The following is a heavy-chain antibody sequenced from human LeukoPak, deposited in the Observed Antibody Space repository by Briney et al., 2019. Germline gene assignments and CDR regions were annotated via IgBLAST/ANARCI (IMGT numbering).Heavy chain of an antibody. D-gene: IGHD4-17*01. V-gene: IGHV3-72*01. CDR3: ARGPTVTFNYHYGMDV. CDR1: GFTFSDHY. Sequence: PGGSLRLSCATSGFTFSDHYMDWARQAPGKGLEWVARTRTKAKHYTTEYAASVKARFTVSRDESMHSLYLQMNSLKTEDTAVYYCARGPTVTFNYHYGMDVWGQGTTVTVSS. J-gene: IGHJ6*02. CDR2: TRTKAKHYTT.